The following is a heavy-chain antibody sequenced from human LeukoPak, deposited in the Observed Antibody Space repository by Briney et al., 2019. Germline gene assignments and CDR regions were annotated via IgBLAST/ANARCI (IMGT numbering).Heavy chain of an antibody. D-gene: IGHD3-22*01. J-gene: IGHJ4*02. Sequence: GGSLRLSCAASEFTFSNYSMNWVRQAPGKGLEWVSYITNSGNSKSYADSVKGRFTISRDNTKNSLYLQMNGLRAEDTAVYYCARIRSSGYLTFDYWGQGILVTVSS. CDR3: ARIRSSGYLTFDY. V-gene: IGHV3-48*01. CDR1: EFTFSNYS. CDR2: ITNSGNSK.